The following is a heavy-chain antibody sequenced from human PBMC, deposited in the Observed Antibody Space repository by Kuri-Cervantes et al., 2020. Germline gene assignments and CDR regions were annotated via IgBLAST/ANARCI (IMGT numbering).Heavy chain of an antibody. CDR1: GFTFSSYG. Sequence: GESLKISCAASGFTFSSYGMHWVRQVPGKGLEWVAVISYDGSNKYYADSVKGRFTISRDNSKNTLYLQMNSLRAEDTAVYYCARDRDYFDYWGQGTLVTVSS. D-gene: IGHD3-10*01. CDR2: ISYDGSNK. CDR3: ARDRDYFDY. J-gene: IGHJ4*02. V-gene: IGHV3-30*03.